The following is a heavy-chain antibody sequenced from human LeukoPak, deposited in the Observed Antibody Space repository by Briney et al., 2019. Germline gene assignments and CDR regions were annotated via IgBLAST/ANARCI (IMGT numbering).Heavy chain of an antibody. V-gene: IGHV3-30*18. CDR2: ISYDGSNK. Sequence: PGRSLRLSCAASGFTFSSYGMHWVRQAPGKGLEGVAVISYDGSNKYYADSVKGRFTISRDNSKNTLYLQMTSLRAEDTAVYYCAKGEAERIVGATTAFDIWGQGTMVTVSS. D-gene: IGHD1-26*01. CDR1: GFTFSSYG. CDR3: AKGEAERIVGATTAFDI. J-gene: IGHJ3*02.